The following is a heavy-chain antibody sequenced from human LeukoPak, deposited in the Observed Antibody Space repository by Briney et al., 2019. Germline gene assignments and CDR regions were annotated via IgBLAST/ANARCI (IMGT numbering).Heavy chain of an antibody. V-gene: IGHV3-7*01. Sequence: GSLRLXCAXSGFTFSYHWMTWVRQAPGKGLEWVANIKNDGAVKNYVDCVKGRFTISRDNAKNSLYLQMNSLRAEDTAVYYCAKDSYSKGDFWGQGVLVTVSS. CDR1: GFTFSYHW. J-gene: IGHJ4*02. CDR2: IKNDGAVK. D-gene: IGHD6-13*01. CDR3: AKDSYSKGDF.